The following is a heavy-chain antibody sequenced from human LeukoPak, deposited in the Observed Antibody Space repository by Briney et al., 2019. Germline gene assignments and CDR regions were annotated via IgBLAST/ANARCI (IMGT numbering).Heavy chain of an antibody. CDR1: GFTFSSYG. J-gene: IGHJ3*02. D-gene: IGHD2-15*01. V-gene: IGHV3-33*01. CDR2: IWYDGSNK. Sequence: PGGSLRLSCAASGFTFSSYGMHWIRQAPVKGLEWVAVIWYDGSNKYYADSVKGRFTISRDNSKNTLYLQMNSLRAEDTAVYYCARDYCSGGSCYSDAFDIWGLGTMVTVSS. CDR3: ARDYCSGGSCYSDAFDI.